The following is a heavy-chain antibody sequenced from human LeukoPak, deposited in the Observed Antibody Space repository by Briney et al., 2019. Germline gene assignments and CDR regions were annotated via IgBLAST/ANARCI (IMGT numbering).Heavy chain of an antibody. J-gene: IGHJ4*02. D-gene: IGHD3-16*02. CDR1: GFTFSNYA. V-gene: IGHV3-30*04. CDR3: AIGDSLGELSSSFEY. CDR2: VSYDGSNK. Sequence: PGGSLRLSCAASGFTFSNYAMHWVRQAPDKGLEWVAVVSYDGSNKYYGDSVKGRFTVSRDNSKNTLYLQMNSLRAEDTAVYYCAIGDSLGELSSSFEYWGQGTLVTVSS.